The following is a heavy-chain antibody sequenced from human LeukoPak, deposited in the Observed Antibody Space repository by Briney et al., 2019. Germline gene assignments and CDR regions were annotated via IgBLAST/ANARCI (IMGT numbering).Heavy chain of an antibody. V-gene: IGHV1-69*05. CDR2: IIPIFGTA. D-gene: IGHD6-13*01. CDR3: ARSGLDSSSWYLNWFDP. Sequence: SVKVSCKASGGTFSSYAISWVRQAPGQGLEWMGGIIPIFGTANYAQKFQGRVTITTDESTSTAYMELSSLRSEDTAVYYCARSGLDSSSWYLNWFDPWGQGTLVTVSS. CDR1: GGTFSSYA. J-gene: IGHJ5*02.